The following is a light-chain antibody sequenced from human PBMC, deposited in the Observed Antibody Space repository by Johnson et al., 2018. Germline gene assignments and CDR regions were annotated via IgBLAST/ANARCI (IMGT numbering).Light chain of an antibody. CDR3: GTWDSSLSAGNV. CDR1: SSNIGNNY. V-gene: IGLV1-51*02. CDR2: ENN. J-gene: IGLJ1*01. Sequence: SLLTQPPSVSAAPGQKVTISFSGSSSNIGNNYVSWYQQLPGTAPKLLIYENNKRPSGIPDRFSGSKSGTSATLGITGLQTGDEADYYCGTWDSSLSAGNVFGTGTKGTV.